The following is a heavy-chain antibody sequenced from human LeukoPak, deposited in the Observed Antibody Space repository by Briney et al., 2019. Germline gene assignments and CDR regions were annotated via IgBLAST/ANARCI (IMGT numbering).Heavy chain of an antibody. V-gene: IGHV4-39*01. CDR2: IYSGWTI. D-gene: IGHD3-3*01. CDR1: AASISSSSHH. Sequence: PSETLSLTCTISAASISSSSHHWGWIRQSPGKGLEWIGSIYSGWTIYYSPSLNSRVTISVVTSKDQFILQLNSVTAADTAVYYCVRHDGRGGSTMGAFDSWGQGSLVTVSS. CDR3: VRHDGRGGSTMGAFDS. J-gene: IGHJ5*01.